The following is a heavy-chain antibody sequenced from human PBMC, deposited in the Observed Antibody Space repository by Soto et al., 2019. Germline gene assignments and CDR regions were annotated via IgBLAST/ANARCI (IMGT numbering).Heavy chain of an antibody. CDR2: IRSKAYGGTT. Sequence: GGSLRLSCTASGFTFGDYAMSWFRQAPGKGLEWVGFIRSKAYGGTTEYAASVKGRFTISRDDSKSIAYLQMNSLKTEDTAVYYCTREDPYSNYDYYYYYMDVWGKGTTVTVSS. CDR3: TREDPYSNYDYYYYYMDV. V-gene: IGHV3-49*03. CDR1: GFTFGDYA. J-gene: IGHJ6*03. D-gene: IGHD4-4*01.